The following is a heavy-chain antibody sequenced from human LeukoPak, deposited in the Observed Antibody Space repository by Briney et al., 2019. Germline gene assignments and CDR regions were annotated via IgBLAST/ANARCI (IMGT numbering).Heavy chain of an antibody. CDR2: IYHSGST. V-gene: IGHV4-38-2*02. Sequence: SETLSLTCTVSGYSISSGYYWGCIRQPPGKGLEWIGSIYHSGSTYYNPSLKSRATISVDTSKNQFSLELSSVTAADTAVYYCARALYSQRVDPWGQGTLVTVSS. D-gene: IGHD6-13*01. J-gene: IGHJ5*02. CDR1: GYSISSGYY. CDR3: ARALYSQRVDP.